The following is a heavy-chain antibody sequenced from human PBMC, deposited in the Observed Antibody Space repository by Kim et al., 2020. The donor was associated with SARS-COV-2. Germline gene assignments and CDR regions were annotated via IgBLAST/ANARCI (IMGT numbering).Heavy chain of an antibody. Sequence: GGSLRLSCAASGFTFSSYAMSWVRQAPGKGLEWVSGISAMDGSAYYADPVKGRFTISRDISKNTLYLQMNSLRVEDTAVYYCAKELGVHGYPHFDYWGQGTLVTVSS. V-gene: IGHV3-23*01. J-gene: IGHJ4*02. D-gene: IGHD3-10*01. CDR1: GFTFSSYA. CDR3: AKELGVHGYPHFDY. CDR2: ISAMDGSA.